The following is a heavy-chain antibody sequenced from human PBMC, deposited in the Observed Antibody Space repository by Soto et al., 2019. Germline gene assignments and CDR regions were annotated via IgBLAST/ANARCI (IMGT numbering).Heavy chain of an antibody. CDR3: ARGGSWVAADEDYYYGMDV. V-gene: IGHV1-69*12. Sequence: QVQLVQSGAEVKKPGSSVKVSCKASGGTFSSYAISWVRQAPGQGLEWMGGIIPIFGTANYAQKFQGRVTSTADEARSTAYMELSRLRPEDTAVYYCARGGSWVAADEDYYYGMDVWGQGTTVTVSS. J-gene: IGHJ6*02. CDR1: GGTFSSYA. D-gene: IGHD6-19*01. CDR2: IIPIFGTA.